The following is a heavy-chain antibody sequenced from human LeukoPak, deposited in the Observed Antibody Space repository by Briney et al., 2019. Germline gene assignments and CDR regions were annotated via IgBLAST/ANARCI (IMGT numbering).Heavy chain of an antibody. Sequence: GGSLRLSCAASGFIFSTYGMHWVRQAPGKGLEWVAFIRSDGSIKYYADSVKGRFTISRDNSKNTLYLQMNSLRAEDTAVYYCARLNGDHDNWGQGTLVTVSS. CDR3: ARLNGDHDN. V-gene: IGHV3-30*02. D-gene: IGHD4-17*01. J-gene: IGHJ4*02. CDR2: IRSDGSIK. CDR1: GFIFSTYG.